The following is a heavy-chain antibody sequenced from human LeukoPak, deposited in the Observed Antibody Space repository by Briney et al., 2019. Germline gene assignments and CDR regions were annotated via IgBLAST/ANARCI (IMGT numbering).Heavy chain of an antibody. CDR1: EFTYG. D-gene: IGHD6-13*01. V-gene: IGHV3-33*08. CDR2: IWYDGSNK. CDR3: ARKLPAAGTFDY. Sequence: PGGSLRLSCAASEFTYGMHWVRQAPGKGLEWVAVIWYDGSNKYYADSVKGRFTISRDNSKNTLYLQMNSLRAEDTAVYYCARKLPAAGTFDYWGQGTLVTVSS. J-gene: IGHJ4*02.